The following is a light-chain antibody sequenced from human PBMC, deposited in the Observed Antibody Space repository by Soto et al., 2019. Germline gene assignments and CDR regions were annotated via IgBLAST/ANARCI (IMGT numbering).Light chain of an antibody. V-gene: IGLV1-51*01. CDR1: SSNIGNNY. CDR3: GTWDSSLSALV. CDR2: DNA. Sequence: QSVLTQPPSVSAAPGQKVTISCSGSSSNIGNNYVSCYQQLPGTAPKLLIYDNAKRPSGIPDRFSGSKSGTSAALGITGLQTGDEADYYCGTWDSSLSALVFGGGTKLTVL. J-gene: IGLJ2*01.